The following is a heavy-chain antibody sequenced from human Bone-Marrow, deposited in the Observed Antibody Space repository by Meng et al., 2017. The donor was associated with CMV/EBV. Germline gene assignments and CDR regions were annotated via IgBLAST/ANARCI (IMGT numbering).Heavy chain of an antibody. CDR3: AHLTVTTYYFDY. Sequence: NGSVSTLVNANHTRTLTLPFSCFTLCCSGSGLGWSRSATGKALESLAMRYREDDKRYSPALKSRLTITKDTSKTLVVLTMTNMDPVDTDTFYCAHLTVTTYYFDYWGQGTLVTVSS. D-gene: IGHD4-17*01. V-gene: IGHV2-5*02. J-gene: IGHJ4*02. CDR2: RYREDDK. CDR1: CFTLCCSGSG.